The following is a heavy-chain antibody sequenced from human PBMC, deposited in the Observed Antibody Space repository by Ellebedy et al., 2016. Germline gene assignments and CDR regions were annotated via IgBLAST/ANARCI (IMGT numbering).Heavy chain of an antibody. Sequence: SGPTLVKPTETLTLTCTFSGFLLRSRGVGVGWIRQPPGKALEWLALFYWDHDKRYSPSLKSRLTITKDTSKNQVVLTMTNMDPVDTATYYCAQAKWGCFEYWGRGTLVTVSS. D-gene: IGHD7-27*01. J-gene: IGHJ4*02. V-gene: IGHV2-5*02. CDR2: FYWDHDK. CDR3: AQAKWGCFEY. CDR1: GFLLRSRGVG.